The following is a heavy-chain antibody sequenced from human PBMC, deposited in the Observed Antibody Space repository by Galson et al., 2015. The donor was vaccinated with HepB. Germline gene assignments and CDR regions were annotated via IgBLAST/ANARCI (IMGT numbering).Heavy chain of an antibody. V-gene: IGHV1-46*01. CDR1: GYTFTSYY. Sequence: SVKVSCKASGYTFTSYYMHWVRQAPGQGLEWMGIINPSGGSTSYAQKFQGRVTMTRDTSTSTVYMELSSLRSEDTAVYYCARDGLDVLLWFGEPYYFDYWGQGTLVTVSS. J-gene: IGHJ4*02. CDR3: ARDGLDVLLWFGEPYYFDY. D-gene: IGHD3-10*01. CDR2: INPSGGST.